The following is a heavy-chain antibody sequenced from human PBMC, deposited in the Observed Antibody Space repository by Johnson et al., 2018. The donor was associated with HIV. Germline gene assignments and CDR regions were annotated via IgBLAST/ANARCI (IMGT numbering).Heavy chain of an antibody. J-gene: IGHJ3*01. CDR2: ISYDGSNK. CDR3: AGYWGAVGDAFDV. V-gene: IGHV3-30*04. D-gene: IGHD7-27*01. Sequence: EQLVESGGGVVQPGRSLRVSCAASGFSFSTYAMHWVRQAPGKGLEWVAIISYDGSNKYYADSVKGRFTISRDNSKKTLYLQMNSLRPEATAVYYCAGYWGAVGDAFDVWGQGTMVTVSS. CDR1: GFSFSTYA.